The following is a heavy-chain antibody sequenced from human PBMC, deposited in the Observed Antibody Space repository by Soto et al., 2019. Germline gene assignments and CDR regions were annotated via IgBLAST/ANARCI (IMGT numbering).Heavy chain of an antibody. D-gene: IGHD6-13*01. CDR3: ARGRAAAGFDY. CDR2: IYYSGST. CDR1: GGSISSYY. V-gene: IGHV4-59*01. J-gene: IGHJ4*02. Sequence: QVQLQESGPGLVKPSETLSLTCTVSGGSISSYYWSWIRQPPGKGLEWIGYIYYSGSTNYNPSLKSRVTISVDTSKNQFSLKLSSVTAAVTAVYYCARGRAAAGFDYWGQGTLVTVSS.